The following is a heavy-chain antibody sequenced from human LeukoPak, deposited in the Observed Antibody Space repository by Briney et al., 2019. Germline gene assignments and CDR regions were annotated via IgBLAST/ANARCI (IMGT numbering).Heavy chain of an antibody. D-gene: IGHD3-22*01. V-gene: IGHV1-46*01. Sequence: ASVKVSCKASGGTFSSYAISWVRQAPGQGLEWMGIINPSGGSTSYAQKFQGRVTMTRDTSTSTVYMELSSLRSEDTAVYYCARDHFSYYDSLIDYWGQGTLVTVSS. CDR2: INPSGGST. J-gene: IGHJ4*02. CDR3: ARDHFSYYDSLIDY. CDR1: GGTFSSYA.